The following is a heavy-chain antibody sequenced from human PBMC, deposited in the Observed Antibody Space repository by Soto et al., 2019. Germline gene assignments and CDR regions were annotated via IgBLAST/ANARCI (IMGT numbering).Heavy chain of an antibody. CDR3: TTDWGSGTHYARAFDV. V-gene: IGHV3-15*01. CDR1: GFAFKYAR. Sequence: EVLLVESGGGLVKPGGSLRLSCAASGFAFKYARMTWVRQAPGKGLEWVGHIRSNIDGATTAYAAPVKGRFTISRDESKNTVHLQMNSLITEDTAVYYCTTDWGSGTHYARAFDVWGQGTMVTVSS. CDR2: IRSNIDGATT. J-gene: IGHJ3*01. D-gene: IGHD3-16*01.